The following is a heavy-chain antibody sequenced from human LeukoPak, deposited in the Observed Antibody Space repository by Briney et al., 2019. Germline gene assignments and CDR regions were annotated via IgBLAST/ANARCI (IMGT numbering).Heavy chain of an antibody. D-gene: IGHD1-14*01. Sequence: GGPLRLSCAASGFTFSSYWMHWVRQAPGKGLVWFSRINSDGSSTSYADSVKGRFTVSRDNAKNTLYLQMNSLRAEDTAVYYCAPEDWFDPWGQGTLVTVSS. CDR1: GFTFSSYW. J-gene: IGHJ5*02. CDR2: INSDGSST. CDR3: APEDWFDP. V-gene: IGHV3-74*01.